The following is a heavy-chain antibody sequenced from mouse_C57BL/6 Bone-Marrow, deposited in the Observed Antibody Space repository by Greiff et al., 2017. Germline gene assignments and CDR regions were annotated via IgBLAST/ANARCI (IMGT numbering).Heavy chain of an antibody. CDR1: GFSLTSYG. Sequence: VQRVESGPGLVAPSQSLSITCTVSGFSLTSYGVHWVRQPPGKGLEWLVVIWSDGSTTYNSALKSRLSISKDNSKSQVFLKMNSLQTDDTAMYYCARHQDDYDGDWYFDVWGTGTTVTVSS. D-gene: IGHD2-4*01. J-gene: IGHJ1*03. V-gene: IGHV2-6-1*01. CDR3: ARHQDDYDGDWYFDV. CDR2: IWSDGST.